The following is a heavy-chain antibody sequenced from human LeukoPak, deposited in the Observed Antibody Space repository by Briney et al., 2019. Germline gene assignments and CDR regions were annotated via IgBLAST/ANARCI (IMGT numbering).Heavy chain of an antibody. Sequence: GRSLRLSCAASGFTFSSYGMHWVRQAPGKGLEWVAVISYDGSYKYYADSVKGRFTISRDNSKNTLYLQMNSLRAEDMAVYYCAKDGRALQLDYWGQGTLVTVSS. CDR2: ISYDGSYK. CDR3: AKDGRALQLDY. J-gene: IGHJ4*02. D-gene: IGHD6-6*01. V-gene: IGHV3-30*18. CDR1: GFTFSSYG.